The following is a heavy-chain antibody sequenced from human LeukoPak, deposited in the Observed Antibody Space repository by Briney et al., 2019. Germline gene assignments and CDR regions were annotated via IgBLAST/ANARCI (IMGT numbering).Heavy chain of an antibody. D-gene: IGHD5-18*01. CDR1: GGSISSGSYY. CDR2: IYTSGST. Sequence: SQTLSLTCTVSGGSISSGSYYWNWIRQPAGKGLEWIGRIYTSGSTTYNPSLKSRVTISVDTSKNQFSLKLNSVNAADTAVYSCARGSYSYGNAFDYWGQGTLVTVSS. J-gene: IGHJ4*02. CDR3: ARGSYSYGNAFDY. V-gene: IGHV4-61*02.